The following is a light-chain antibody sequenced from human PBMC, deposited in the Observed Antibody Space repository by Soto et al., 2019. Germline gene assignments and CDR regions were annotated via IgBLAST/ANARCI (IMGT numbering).Light chain of an antibody. V-gene: IGLV1-40*01. J-gene: IGLJ1*01. CDR1: SSNIGPTYD. CDR3: QSYDSSLSGCV. Sequence: QSVLTQPPSVSGAPGQRVTISCTGSSSNIGPTYDVHWYQQLPGTAPKPLIYANTNRPSGVPDRFSGSKSGTSASLAITGLQAEDEADYFCQSYDSSLSGCVFGTGTKVTVL. CDR2: ANT.